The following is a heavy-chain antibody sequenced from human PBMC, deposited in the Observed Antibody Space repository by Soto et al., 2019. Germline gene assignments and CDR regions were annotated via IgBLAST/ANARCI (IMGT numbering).Heavy chain of an antibody. CDR2: INHSGST. CDR1: GGSFSGYH. CDR3: ARGTWVRSAFDI. V-gene: IGHV4-34*01. D-gene: IGHD3-10*01. Sequence: QVQLQQWGAGLLKPSETLSLTCAVYGGSFSGYHWSWIRQPPGKGLEWIGEINHSGSTNYNPSLKSRVTIIVDTSKNQFALKLSSVTAADTAVYYCARGTWVRSAFDIWGQGTMVTVSS. J-gene: IGHJ3*02.